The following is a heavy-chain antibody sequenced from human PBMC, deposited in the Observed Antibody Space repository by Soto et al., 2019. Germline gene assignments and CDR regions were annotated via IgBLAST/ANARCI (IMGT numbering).Heavy chain of an antibody. Sequence: GASVKVSCKASGGTFSSYAISWVRQAPGQGLEWMGGIIPIFGTANYAQKFQGRVTITADKSTSTAYMELSSLRSEDTAVYYCARAVYAIRGAHYYYGMDVWGQGTTVTVSS. CDR1: GGTFSSYA. V-gene: IGHV1-69*06. J-gene: IGHJ6*02. CDR3: ARAVYAIRGAHYYYGMDV. CDR2: IIPIFGTA. D-gene: IGHD2-8*01.